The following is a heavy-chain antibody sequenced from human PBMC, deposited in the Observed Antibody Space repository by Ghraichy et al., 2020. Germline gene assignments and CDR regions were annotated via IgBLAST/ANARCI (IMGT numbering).Heavy chain of an antibody. D-gene: IGHD5-24*01. CDR3: ARDGDGYNYYFDY. CDR2: IYYSGST. V-gene: IGHV4-59*01. Sequence: SETLSLTCTVSGGSISSYYWSWIRQPPGKGLEWIGYIYYSGSTNYNPSLKSRVTISVDTSKNQFSLKLSSVTAADTAVYYCARDGDGYNYYFDYWGQGTLVTVSS. CDR1: GGSISSYY. J-gene: IGHJ4*02.